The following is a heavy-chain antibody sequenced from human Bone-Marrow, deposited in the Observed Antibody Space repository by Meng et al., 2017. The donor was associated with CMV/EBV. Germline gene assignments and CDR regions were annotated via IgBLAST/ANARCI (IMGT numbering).Heavy chain of an antibody. J-gene: IGHJ4*02. CDR3: ARDLKHTSGWFTY. CDR2: INPSGGST. V-gene: IGHV1-46*01. CDR1: GYTFTSYY. Sequence: ASVKVSCKASGYTFTSYYMHWVRQAPGQGLEWMGIINPSGGSTSYAQKFQGRVTMTRDTSTSTAYLELRSLRSDHTAVYYCARDLKHTSGWFTYWGQGTLVTVSS. D-gene: IGHD6-19*01.